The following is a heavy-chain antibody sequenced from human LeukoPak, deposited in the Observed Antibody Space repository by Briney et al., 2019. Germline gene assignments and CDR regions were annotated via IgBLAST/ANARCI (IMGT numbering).Heavy chain of an antibody. V-gene: IGHV4-4*07. J-gene: IGHJ4*02. CDR2: IYTSGST. CDR3: ARDDLGNYYDSSGYYYV. D-gene: IGHD3-22*01. CDR1: GGSISSYY. Sequence: SETLSLTCTVSGGSISSYYWSWIRQPAGKGLEWIGRIYTSGSTNYNPSLKSRVTMSVDTSKNQFSLKLSSATAADTAVYYCARDDLGNYYDSSGYYYVWGQGTLVTVSS.